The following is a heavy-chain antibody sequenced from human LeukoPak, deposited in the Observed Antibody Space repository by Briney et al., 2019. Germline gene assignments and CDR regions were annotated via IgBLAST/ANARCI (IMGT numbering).Heavy chain of an antibody. Sequence: SETLSLTCTVSGVSISSSNSYWGWIRQPPGKGLEWIGSIYYSGNTYYNASLKSQVSISIDTSKNQFSLRLTSVTAADTAVYYCARTTEGGYTYDYFYYYYMDVWGKGTTVTISS. CDR3: ARTTEGGYTYDYFYYYYMDV. CDR1: GVSISSSNSY. V-gene: IGHV4-39*01. CDR2: IYYSGNT. D-gene: IGHD5-18*01. J-gene: IGHJ6*03.